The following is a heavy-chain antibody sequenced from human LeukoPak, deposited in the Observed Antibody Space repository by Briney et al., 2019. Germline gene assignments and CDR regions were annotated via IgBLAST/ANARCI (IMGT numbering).Heavy chain of an antibody. CDR2: ISDTGGFT. V-gene: IGHV3-23*01. Sequence: GGSLRLSRAASGFTFTTYAMTWVRPAPGKGLEWVSTISDTGGFTFYADSVKGRFTISRDNSKNTVYLQMNSLRADDTAVYYCASAPTWTSRFDYWGQGTLVTVSS. D-gene: IGHD3/OR15-3a*01. CDR3: ASAPTWTSRFDY. J-gene: IGHJ4*02. CDR1: GFTFTTYA.